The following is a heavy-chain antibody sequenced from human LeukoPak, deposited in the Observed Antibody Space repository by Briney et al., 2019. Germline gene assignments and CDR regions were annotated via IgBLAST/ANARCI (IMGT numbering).Heavy chain of an antibody. CDR3: ARVGYCGGDCYPFDY. J-gene: IGHJ4*02. D-gene: IGHD2-21*02. CDR2: IYTSGST. Sequence: SETLSLTCTVSGGSISSYYWSWIRQPAGKGLEWIGRIYTSGSTNYNPSLKSRVTMSVDTSRNSFSLELSSVTAADTAVYYCARVGYCGGDCYPFDYWGQGTLTTISS. V-gene: IGHV4-4*07. CDR1: GGSISSYY.